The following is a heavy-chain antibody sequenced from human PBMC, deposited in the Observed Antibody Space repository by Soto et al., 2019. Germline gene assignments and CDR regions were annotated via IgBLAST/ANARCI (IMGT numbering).Heavy chain of an antibody. Sequence: QVQLVESGGGVVQPGGSLRLSCAASGFSFSTYGLHWVRQAPGRGLEWVAVISYDGSDEYYTDSVQGRFTVSRDNPKNTLYLQMNSLRTEDTDVYYCAKERSGGLVDYWGQGTLVIVSS. CDR3: AKERSGGLVDY. CDR1: GFSFSTYG. V-gene: IGHV3-30*18. J-gene: IGHJ4*02. D-gene: IGHD3-16*01. CDR2: ISYDGSDE.